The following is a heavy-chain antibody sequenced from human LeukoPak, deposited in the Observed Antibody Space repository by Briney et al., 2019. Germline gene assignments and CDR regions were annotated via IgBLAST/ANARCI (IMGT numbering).Heavy chain of an antibody. Sequence: TGGSLRLSCAASGFTFSSYSMNWVRQATGKGLEWVSSISSSSSYIYYADSVKGRFTISRDNAKNSLYLQMNSLRAEDTAVYYCARAPAAMPDAAGPPYYGMDVWGKGTTVTVSS. V-gene: IGHV3-21*01. J-gene: IGHJ6*04. CDR1: GFTFSSYS. D-gene: IGHD2-2*01. CDR2: ISSSSSYI. CDR3: ARAPAAMPDAAGPPYYGMDV.